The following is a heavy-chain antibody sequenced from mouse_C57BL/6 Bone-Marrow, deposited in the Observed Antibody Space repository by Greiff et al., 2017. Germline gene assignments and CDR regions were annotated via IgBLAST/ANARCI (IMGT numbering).Heavy chain of an antibody. J-gene: IGHJ4*01. CDR3: ARWYYGSMDY. CDR2: IHPNSGST. V-gene: IGHV1-64*01. CDR1: GYTFTSYW. Sequence: VQLQQPGAELVKPGASVKLSCTASGYTFTSYWMHWVKQRPGQGLEWIGMIHPNSGSTNYNEKFKSKATLTVVKSSSTAYMQLSGLTSEDSAVYYCARWYYGSMDYWGQGTSVTVSS. D-gene: IGHD1-1*01.